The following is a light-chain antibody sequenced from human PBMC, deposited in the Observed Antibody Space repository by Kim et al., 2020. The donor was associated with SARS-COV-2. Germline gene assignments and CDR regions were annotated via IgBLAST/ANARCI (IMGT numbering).Light chain of an antibody. V-gene: IGLV3-1*01. CDR1: KLGDKY. CDR3: QAWDSSTEV. CDR2: QDS. Sequence: VSPGKTASITCSGDKLGDKYACWYQQKPGQSPVLVIYQDSKRPSGIPERFSGSNSGNTATLTISGSQAMDEADYYCQAWDSSTEVFGTGTKVTVL. J-gene: IGLJ1*01.